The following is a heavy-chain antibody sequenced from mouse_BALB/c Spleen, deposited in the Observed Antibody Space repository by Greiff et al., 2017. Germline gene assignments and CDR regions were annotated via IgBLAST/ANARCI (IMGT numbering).Heavy chain of an antibody. CDR3: AREGYGNSWYFDV. J-gene: IGHJ1*01. Sequence: QVQLKQPGAELVMPGASVKMSCKASGYTFTDYWMHWVKQRPGQGLEWIGAIDTSDSYTSYNQKFKGKATLTVDESSSTAYMQLSSLTSEDSAVYYCAREGYGNSWYFDVWGAGTTVTVSS. V-gene: IGHV1-69*01. CDR1: GYTFTDYW. D-gene: IGHD2-1*01. CDR2: IDTSDSYT.